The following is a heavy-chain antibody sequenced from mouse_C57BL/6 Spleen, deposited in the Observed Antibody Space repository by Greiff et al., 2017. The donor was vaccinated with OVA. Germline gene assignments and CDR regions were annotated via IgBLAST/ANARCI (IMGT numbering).Heavy chain of an antibody. J-gene: IGHJ1*03. V-gene: IGHV3-6*01. Sequence: EVQLQESGPGLVKPSQSLSLTCSVTGYSITSGYYWNWIRQFPGNKLEWMGYISNDGSNNYNPSLKNRISITRDTSKNQFFLKLNSVTTEDTATYYCARVLYDGYHWYFDVWGTGTTVTVSS. CDR3: ARVLYDGYHWYFDV. CDR2: ISNDGSN. D-gene: IGHD2-3*01. CDR1: GYSITSGYY.